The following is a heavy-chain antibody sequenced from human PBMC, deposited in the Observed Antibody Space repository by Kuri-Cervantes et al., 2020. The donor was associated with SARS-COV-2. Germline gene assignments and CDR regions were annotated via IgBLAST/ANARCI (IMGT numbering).Heavy chain of an antibody. Sequence: GSLRLSCAVYGGSFSGYYWSWIRQPPGKGLEWIGEINHSGSTNYNPSLKSRVTISVDTSKNQFSLKLSSVTAADTAVYYCARTLGIAVAGHYYGMDVWGQGTTVTVSS. J-gene: IGHJ6*02. D-gene: IGHD6-19*01. V-gene: IGHV4-34*01. CDR2: INHSGST. CDR3: ARTLGIAVAGHYYGMDV. CDR1: GGSFSGYY.